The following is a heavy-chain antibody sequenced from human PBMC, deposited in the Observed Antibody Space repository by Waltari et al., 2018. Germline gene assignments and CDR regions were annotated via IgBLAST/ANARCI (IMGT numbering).Heavy chain of an antibody. CDR1: GGSISSRNW. CDR3: GIVVVPYYYFDY. J-gene: IGHJ4*02. CDR2: IYHSGST. D-gene: IGHD2-2*01. V-gene: IGHV4-4*02. Sequence: QVQLQESGPGLVKPSGTLALTCAVSGGSISSRNWWCWARQPPGKGLEWIGEIYHSGSTNYNPSLKSRVTISVDKSKNQFSLKLSSVTAADTAVYYCGIVVVPYYYFDYWGQGTLVTVSS.